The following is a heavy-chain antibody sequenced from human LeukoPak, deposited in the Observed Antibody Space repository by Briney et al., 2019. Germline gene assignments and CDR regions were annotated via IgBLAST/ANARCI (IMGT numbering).Heavy chain of an antibody. J-gene: IGHJ1*01. CDR1: GYTFSSYY. CDR2: FYASDGTS. D-gene: IGHD6-13*01. Sequence: ASVKVSCKASGYTFSSYYIHWVRQATGQGLEWMGIFYASDGTSRYAQKFQGRVTMTRDTSISTAYMELSRLRSDDTAVYYCARGYPLSTTAAGTYFQHWGQGTLVTVSS. V-gene: IGHV1-46*01. CDR3: ARGYPLSTTAAGTYFQH.